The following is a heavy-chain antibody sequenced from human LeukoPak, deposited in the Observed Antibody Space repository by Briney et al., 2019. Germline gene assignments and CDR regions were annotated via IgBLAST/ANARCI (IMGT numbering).Heavy chain of an antibody. CDR3: AKDPGFGSSWYNYYFYGMDV. V-gene: IGHV3-23*01. CDR1: GFTLISYA. J-gene: IGHJ6*02. D-gene: IGHD6-13*01. Sequence: PGGSLRLSCAASGFTLISYAMSWVRQAPGKGLEWVSVISGSGGSTYYAVSVKGRFTISRDNSKNTLYLQMNSLRAGDTAVYYCAKDPGFGSSWYNYYFYGMDVWGQGTTVTVSS. CDR2: ISGSGGST.